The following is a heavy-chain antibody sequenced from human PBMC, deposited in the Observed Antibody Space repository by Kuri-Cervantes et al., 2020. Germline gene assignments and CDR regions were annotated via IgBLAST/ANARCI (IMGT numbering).Heavy chain of an antibody. CDR2: IYYSGST. CDR3: ARRGGYCSGGSCYGH. Sequence: SETLSLTCTVSGGSISNYFWSWIRQPPGKGLEWIGYIYYSGSTDYNPSLKSRVTISVDTSKNQFSLKLSSVTAADMAVYYCARRGGYCSGGSCYGHWGQGTLVTVSS. V-gene: IGHV4-59*12. J-gene: IGHJ4*02. D-gene: IGHD2-15*01. CDR1: GGSISNYF.